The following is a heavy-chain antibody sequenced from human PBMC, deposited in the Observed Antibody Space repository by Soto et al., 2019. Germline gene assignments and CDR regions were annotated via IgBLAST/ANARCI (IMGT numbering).Heavy chain of an antibody. Sequence: ASVKVSCKASGYTFTGYYMHWVRQAPGQGLEWMGWINPNNGDTNYAQKLQGRVTMTRDTSISTAYMELRSLRSDDTAVYYCARDVGGHWFDPWGQGTLDPVSS. J-gene: IGHJ5*02. CDR2: INPNNGDT. CDR1: GYTFTGYY. CDR3: ARDVGGHWFDP. D-gene: IGHD1-26*01. V-gene: IGHV1-2*02.